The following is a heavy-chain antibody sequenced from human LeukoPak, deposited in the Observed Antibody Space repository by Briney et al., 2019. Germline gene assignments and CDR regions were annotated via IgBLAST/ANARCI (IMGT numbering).Heavy chain of an antibody. D-gene: IGHD6-13*01. CDR2: ISYDGSNK. J-gene: IGHJ6*02. Sequence: GGSLRLSCAASGFTFSSYAMHWVRQAPGKGLGGWAFISYDGSNKYYADSVKGRFTISRDNSKNTLYLQMNSLRAEDTAVYYCAKDASSSWYYYYGMDVWGQGTTVTVSS. CDR3: AKDASSSWYYYYGMDV. CDR1: GFTFSSYA. V-gene: IGHV3-30*04.